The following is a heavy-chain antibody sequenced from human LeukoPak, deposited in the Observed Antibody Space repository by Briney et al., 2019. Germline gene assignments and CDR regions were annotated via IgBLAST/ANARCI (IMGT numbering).Heavy chain of an antibody. CDR3: ARDAYYGSGFDY. V-gene: IGHV3-21*01. D-gene: IGHD3-10*01. Sequence: PGGPLRLSCAASGFTFSSYYINWVRQAPGKGLEWVSSISSSSSSIYYADSVKGRFTISRDNAKNSLHLQMNSLRAEDTAVYYCARDAYYGSGFDYWGQGTLITVSS. CDR2: ISSSSSSI. CDR1: GFTFSSYY. J-gene: IGHJ4*02.